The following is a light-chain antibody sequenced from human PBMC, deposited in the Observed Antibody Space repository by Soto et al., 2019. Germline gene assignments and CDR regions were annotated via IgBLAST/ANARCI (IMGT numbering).Light chain of an antibody. Sequence: FMLTQPHSVSESPGKTVIISCTRSSCSISSNYVQWYQQRPGSSPTTVIYEDNQRPSGVPDRFSGSIDSSSNSASRTSSGMETEDEAANFCQSYDATNQVFGGGTKLTAL. J-gene: IGLJ3*02. CDR1: SCSISSNY. CDR3: QSYDATNQV. V-gene: IGLV6-57*01. CDR2: EDN.